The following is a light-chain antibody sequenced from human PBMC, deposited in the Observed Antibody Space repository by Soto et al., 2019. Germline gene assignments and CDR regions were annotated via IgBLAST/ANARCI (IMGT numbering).Light chain of an antibody. CDR3: QLYDTFPRT. CDR1: QSISSW. Sequence: DIQMTQSPSTLSASVGDRVTITCRASQSISSWLAWDQQKPGQAPNLLIFDASSLESGVPSRFSGSGSGTEFTLTINSLQTDDFATYYCQLYDTFPRTFCKGTKVEIK. CDR2: DAS. V-gene: IGKV1-5*01. J-gene: IGKJ1*01.